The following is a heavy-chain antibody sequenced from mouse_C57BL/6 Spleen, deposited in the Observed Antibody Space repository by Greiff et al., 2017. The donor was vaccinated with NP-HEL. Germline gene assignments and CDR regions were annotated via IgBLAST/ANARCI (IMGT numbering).Heavy chain of an antibody. CDR2: IDPSDSYT. V-gene: IGHV1-69*01. J-gene: IGHJ1*03. D-gene: IGHD1-1*01. CDR1: GYTFTSYW. CDR3: ARRGTTVVATFYWYFDV. Sequence: QVQLQQPGAELVMPGASVKLSCKASGYTFTSYWMHWVKQRPGQGLEWIGEIDPSDSYTNYNQKFKGKSTLTVDKSSSTAYMQLSSLTSEDSAVYYCARRGTTVVATFYWYFDVWGTGTTVTVSS.